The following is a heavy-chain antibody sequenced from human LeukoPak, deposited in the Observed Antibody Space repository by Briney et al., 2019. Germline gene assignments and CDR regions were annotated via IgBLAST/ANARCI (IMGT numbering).Heavy chain of an antibody. CDR3: ATVRRGFGESSKYYSYYYMDV. CDR2: IYYSGIT. Sequence: PSETLSLTCTVSGASISNSDRYWGWIRQPPGKGLEWIGSIYYSGITYHNPSLKSRVTISVDTSKNQFSLNLSSVTAADTAVYYCATVRRGFGESSKYYSYYYMDVWGKGTTVTISS. D-gene: IGHD3-10*01. V-gene: IGHV4-39*01. CDR1: GASISNSDRY. J-gene: IGHJ6*03.